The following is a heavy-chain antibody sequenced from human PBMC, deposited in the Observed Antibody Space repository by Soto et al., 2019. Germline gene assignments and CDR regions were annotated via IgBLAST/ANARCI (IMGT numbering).Heavy chain of an antibody. CDR1: GDSVSSNSAA. Sequence: PSQTLSLTCAISGDSVSSNSAAWNWIRQSPSRGLEWLGRTYYRSKWYNDYAVSVKSRITINPDTSKNQFSLQLNSVTPEDTAVYYCARDHTRFYHSSVSPNLFDPWGQGTLVTVSS. D-gene: IGHD3-22*01. CDR2: TYYRSKWYN. J-gene: IGHJ5*02. V-gene: IGHV6-1*01. CDR3: ARDHTRFYHSSVSPNLFDP.